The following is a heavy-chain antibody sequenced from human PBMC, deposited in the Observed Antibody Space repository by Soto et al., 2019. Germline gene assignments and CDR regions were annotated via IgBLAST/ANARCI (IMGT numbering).Heavy chain of an antibody. D-gene: IGHD2-2*01. J-gene: IGHJ5*02. CDR2: ISGSGGST. CDR1: GFTFSSYA. Sequence: GVLRLSCAGSGFTFSSYAMSWVRQAPGKGLEWVSAISGSGGSTYYADSVKGRFTISRDNSKNTLYLQMNSLSAEDTAVYYCAKVEVRYCIITRCYWQPGAFDPWGPVTLVTV. CDR3: AKVEVRYCIITRCYWQPGAFDP. V-gene: IGHV3-23*01.